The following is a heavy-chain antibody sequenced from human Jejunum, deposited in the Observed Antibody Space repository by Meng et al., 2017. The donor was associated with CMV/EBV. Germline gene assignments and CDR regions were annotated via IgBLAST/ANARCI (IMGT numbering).Heavy chain of an antibody. Sequence: AMPWVRQAPGKGLEWVSVINSGGSDTKYADSVKGRFTISRDNSKNTVYLQMNSLRAEDTAVYYCARWSQWYYDIYTGYNFYGMDVWSQGTTVTVSS. CDR2: INSGGSDT. CDR3: ARWSQWYYDIYTGYNFYGMDV. V-gene: IGHV3-23*03. J-gene: IGHJ6*02. CDR1: A. D-gene: IGHD3-9*01.